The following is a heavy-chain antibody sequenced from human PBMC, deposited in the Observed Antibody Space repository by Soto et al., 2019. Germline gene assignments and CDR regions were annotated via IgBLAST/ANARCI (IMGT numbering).Heavy chain of an antibody. J-gene: IGHJ6*02. CDR1: GYSFTSYW. CDR2: IDPSDSYT. Sequence: PGESLKISCKGSGYSFTSYWITWVRQMPGKGLEWMGTIDPSDSYTYNRPSFQGHVTISADKSISTAYLQWSSLKASDTAMYYCARVVQLWPLYGMDVWGQGTTVTVSS. D-gene: IGHD3-10*01. CDR3: ARVVQLWPLYGMDV. V-gene: IGHV5-10-1*01.